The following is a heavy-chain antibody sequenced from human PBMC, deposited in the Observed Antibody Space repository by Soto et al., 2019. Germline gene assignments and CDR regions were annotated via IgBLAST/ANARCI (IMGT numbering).Heavy chain of an antibody. CDR2: INHSGST. J-gene: IGHJ4*02. CDR3: ARGRISRLAY. Sequence: SETLSLTCAVYGGSFSGYYWSWIRQPPGKGLEWIGEINHSGSTNYNPSLKSRVTISVDTSKNQFSLKLSSVTAADTAVYYCARGRISRLAYWGQGTLVTVSS. V-gene: IGHV4-34*01. CDR1: GGSFSGYY.